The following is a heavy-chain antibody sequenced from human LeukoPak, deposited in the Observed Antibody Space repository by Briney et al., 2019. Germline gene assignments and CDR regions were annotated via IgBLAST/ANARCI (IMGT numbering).Heavy chain of an antibody. V-gene: IGHV4-30-2*01. CDR3: ARDAALYGGGLY. CDR1: GGSISSGGYS. CDR2: IYHSGRT. D-gene: IGHD4-17*01. J-gene: IGHJ4*02. Sequence: PSQTLSLTCAVSGGSISSGGYSWSWIRQPPGKGLEWIGYIYHSGRTYYNPSLKSRVTISVDRSKNQFSLKLSSVTAADTAVYYCARDAALYGGGLYWGQGTLVTVSS.